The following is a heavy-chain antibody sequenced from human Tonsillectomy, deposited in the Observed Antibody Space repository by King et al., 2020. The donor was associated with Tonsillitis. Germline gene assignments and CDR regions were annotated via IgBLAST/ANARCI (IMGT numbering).Heavy chain of an antibody. CDR2: ISVSGSTI. Sequence: VQLVESGGGLVQPGGSLILSCAASGFTFSSYEMNGVRQAPGKGLEWSSSISVSGSTIYYADTVKGRLTISGDNAKNSLYLQMNGLRAEDTAVYYCARGGYSDSSGYYTSWGQGTLVTVSS. D-gene: IGHD3-22*01. CDR3: ARGGYSDSSGYYTS. J-gene: IGHJ5*02. CDR1: GFTFSSYE. V-gene: IGHV3-48*03.